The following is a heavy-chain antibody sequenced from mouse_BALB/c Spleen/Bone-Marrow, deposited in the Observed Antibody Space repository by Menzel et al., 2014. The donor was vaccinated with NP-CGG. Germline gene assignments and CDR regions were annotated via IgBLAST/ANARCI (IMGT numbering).Heavy chain of an antibody. J-gene: IGHJ2*01. CDR2: FSPGDGDT. V-gene: IGHV1-80*01. D-gene: IGHD2-1*01. CDR3: ARVYYGNLDH. CDR1: GYAFSTYW. Sequence: VPGVESWAELVRPGSSVKISCKASGYAFSTYWMNWVKQRPGQGLEWIGQFSPGDGDTNYNGKFGGKATLTADKSSSTAYIQLSSLTSEDSAVYFCARVYYGNLDHWGQGTTLTVSS.